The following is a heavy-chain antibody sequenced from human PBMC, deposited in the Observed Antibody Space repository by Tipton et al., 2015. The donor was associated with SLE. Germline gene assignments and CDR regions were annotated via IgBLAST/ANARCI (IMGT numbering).Heavy chain of an antibody. CDR3: ARHDYYGSGSY. V-gene: IGHV4-39*07. J-gene: IGHJ4*02. CDR2: IYYSGST. Sequence: LRLSCTVSGGSISSSSYYWGWIRQPPGKGLEWIGTIYYSGSTYYNPSLQSRVTISIDTSKNQFSLKPSSVTAADTAVYYCARHDYYGSGSYWGQGTLVTVSS. D-gene: IGHD3-10*01. CDR1: GGSISSSSYY.